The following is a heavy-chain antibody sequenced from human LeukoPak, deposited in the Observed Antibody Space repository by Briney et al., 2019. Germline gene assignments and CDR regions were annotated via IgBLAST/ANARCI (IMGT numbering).Heavy chain of an antibody. J-gene: IGHJ4*02. CDR2: INHSGST. CDR1: GGSFSGYY. Sequence: SETLSLTCAVYGGSFSGYYWSWIRQPPGKGLEWMGEINHSGSTNYNPSLKNRVTISVDTSKNQFSLTLSSVTAAETAVYYCGRVGYDYVWGSYRQLPAHFDYWGQGTPVTVSS. V-gene: IGHV4-34*01. CDR3: GRVGYDYVWGSYRQLPAHFDY. D-gene: IGHD3-16*02.